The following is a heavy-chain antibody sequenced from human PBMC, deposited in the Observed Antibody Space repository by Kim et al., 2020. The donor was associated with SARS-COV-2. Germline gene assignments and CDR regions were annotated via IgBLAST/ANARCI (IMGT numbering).Heavy chain of an antibody. CDR1: GFTFSSYW. Sequence: GGSLRLSCAASGFTFSSYWMTWVRQALGKGLEWVGNIKQNGSEKYYMDSVKGRFTISRDNAKTSLYLQMNSLRAEDAAVYDCMCAPAGDCWGQGTLVTVSS. J-gene: IGHJ4*02. CDR2: IKQNGSEK. V-gene: IGHV3-7*01. CDR3: MCAPAGDC.